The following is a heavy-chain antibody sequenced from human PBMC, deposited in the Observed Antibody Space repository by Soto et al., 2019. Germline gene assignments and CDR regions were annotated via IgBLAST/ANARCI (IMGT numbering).Heavy chain of an antibody. D-gene: IGHD6-25*01. CDR1: GGSITSSSHF. CDR2: IYFTGNT. J-gene: IGHJ5*02. CDR3: AGQTFTIAAASYGRSNWFDP. V-gene: IGHV4-39*01. Sequence: PSETLSLTCPASGGSITSSSHFWGWVRQPPGKGLEWIGTIYFTGNTYYTPSLKSRLTMSIDTSKNEFSLRLNSVTAADTAVYYCAGQTFTIAAASYGRSNWFDPWGPGTLVTVSS.